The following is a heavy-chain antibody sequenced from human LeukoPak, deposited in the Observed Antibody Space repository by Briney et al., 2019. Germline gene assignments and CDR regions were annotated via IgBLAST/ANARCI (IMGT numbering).Heavy chain of an antibody. Sequence: ASVKVSCKASGYTFTGYFMHWVRQAPGQGLEWMGRINPNSGGTNYAQKFQGRVTMTRETSISTAYMELSRLRSDDTAVYYCARDRVGVYGSGSYFHDYWGQGTLVTVSS. V-gene: IGHV1-2*06. CDR1: GYTFTGYF. CDR2: INPNSGGT. CDR3: ARDRVGVYGSGSYFHDY. D-gene: IGHD3-10*01. J-gene: IGHJ4*02.